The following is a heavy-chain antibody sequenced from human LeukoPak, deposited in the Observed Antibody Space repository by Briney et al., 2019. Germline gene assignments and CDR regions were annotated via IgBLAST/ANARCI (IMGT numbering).Heavy chain of an antibody. CDR2: IYYSGST. V-gene: IGHV4-59*01. D-gene: IGHD1-26*01. CDR1: GGSISSYY. Sequence: SETLSLTCTVPGGSISSYYWSWIRQPPGKGLEWIGYIYYSGSTNYNPSLKSRVTISVDTSKNQFSLKLSSVTAADTAVYYCARVGDWGATDFDYWGQGTLVTVSS. CDR3: ARVGDWGATDFDY. J-gene: IGHJ4*02.